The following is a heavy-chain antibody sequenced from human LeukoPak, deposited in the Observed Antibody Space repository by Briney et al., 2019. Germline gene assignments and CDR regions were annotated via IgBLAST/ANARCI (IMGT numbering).Heavy chain of an antibody. V-gene: IGHV3-30-3*01. CDR3: ATATLMIVVVTSMDV. D-gene: IGHD3-22*01. CDR2: ISYDGSNK. CDR1: GFTFSSYA. Sequence: GGSLRLSCAASGFTFSSYAMHWVRQAPGKGLEWVAVISYDGSNKYYADSVKGRFTISRDNSKNTLYLQMNSLRAEDTAVYYCATATLMIVVVTSMDVWGQGITVTVSS. J-gene: IGHJ6*02.